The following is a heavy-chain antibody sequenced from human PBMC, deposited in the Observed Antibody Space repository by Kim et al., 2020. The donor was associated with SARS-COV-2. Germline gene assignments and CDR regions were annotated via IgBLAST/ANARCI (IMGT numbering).Heavy chain of an antibody. J-gene: IGHJ4*02. D-gene: IGHD3-3*01. Sequence: GGSLRLSCAASGFTFSSYAMHWVRQAPGKGLEWVAVISYDVINKYYADSVKGRFTISRDNSKNTLYLQMNSLRVEDTAVYYCARDSGSGYYSPPDYYFDYWGQGTLVTVSS. V-gene: IGHV3-30*04. CDR3: ARDSGSGYYSPPDYYFDY. CDR2: ISYDVINK. CDR1: GFTFSSYA.